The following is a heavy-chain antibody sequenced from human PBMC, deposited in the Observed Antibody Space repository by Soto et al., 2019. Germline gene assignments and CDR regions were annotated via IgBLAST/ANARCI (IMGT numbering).Heavy chain of an antibody. CDR2: IYYSGST. D-gene: IGHD6-19*01. CDR3: ARSGYSSGWYDY. V-gene: IGHV4-59*01. J-gene: IGHJ4*02. CDR1: GGSISSYD. Sequence: PSETLALSCAVSGGSISSYDWALLRQPPGKGLEWIGYIYYSGSTNYNPSLKSRVTISVDTSKNQFSLKLSSVTAADTAVYYCARSGYSSGWYDYWGQGTLVTVSS.